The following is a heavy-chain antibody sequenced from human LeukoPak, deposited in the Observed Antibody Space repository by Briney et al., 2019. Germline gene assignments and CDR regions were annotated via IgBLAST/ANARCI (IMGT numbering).Heavy chain of an antibody. CDR1: GGSISSSSYY. Sequence: SETLSLTCTVSGGSISSSSYYWGWIRQPPGKGLEWIGSIYYNGSTYYNPFLKSRVTISVDTSKNQFSLKLSSVTAADTAAYYCARQSDFDWHHPFPHYYYGMDVWGQGTTVTVSS. J-gene: IGHJ6*02. CDR2: IYYNGST. V-gene: IGHV4-39*01. D-gene: IGHD3-9*01. CDR3: ARQSDFDWHHPFPHYYYGMDV.